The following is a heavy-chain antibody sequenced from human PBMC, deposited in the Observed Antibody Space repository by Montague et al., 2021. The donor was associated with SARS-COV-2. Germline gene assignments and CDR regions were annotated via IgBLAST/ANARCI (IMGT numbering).Heavy chain of an antibody. CDR1: GGSITGYY. J-gene: IGHJ3*02. CDR2: IYDGGDV. Sequence: SETLSLTCTVSGGSITGYYWCWLRRSPGKGLEWIAYIYDGGDVNYNPSLGSRVTISTDTSKNQLSLKVNSVTAADTAVYYCVRDHPYGGPRGAYDIWGQGTVVTVSS. D-gene: IGHD4-23*01. CDR3: VRDHPYGGPRGAYDI. V-gene: IGHV4-59*01.